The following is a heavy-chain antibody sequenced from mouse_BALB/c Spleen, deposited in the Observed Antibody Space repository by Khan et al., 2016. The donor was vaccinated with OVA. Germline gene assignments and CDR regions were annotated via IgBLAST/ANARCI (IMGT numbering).Heavy chain of an antibody. D-gene: IGHD2-10*01. V-gene: IGHV2-6-1*01. J-gene: IGHJ4*01. CDR2: IWSDGSK. Sequence: VKLLESGPGLVAPSQSLSITCTISGFSLTNYGVHWVRQPPGKGLEWLVVIWSDGSKTYNSALKSRLTISKDNSKSQVFLKMNSLQTDDTAVYFCARQPYYHYNIMDYWGQGTSVTVSS. CDR1: GFSLTNYG. CDR3: ARQPYYHYNIMDY.